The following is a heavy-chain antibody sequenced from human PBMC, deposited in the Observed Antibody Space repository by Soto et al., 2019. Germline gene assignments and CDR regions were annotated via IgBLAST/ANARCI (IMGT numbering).Heavy chain of an antibody. CDR2: ISRTGDSA. CDR1: GFSFSDYA. CDR3: AKGPDGSGYYHNWFDS. D-gene: IGHD3-22*01. V-gene: IGHV3-23*01. Sequence: EVHLLESGGALVQPGGSLTLSCAASGFSFSDYAMSWVRQAPGKGLEWVSSISRTGDSAYYADSVKGRFAISRARSKNXLSLQMNSLRVEDTAVYYCAKGPDGSGYYHNWFDSWGQGTLITVSS. J-gene: IGHJ5*01.